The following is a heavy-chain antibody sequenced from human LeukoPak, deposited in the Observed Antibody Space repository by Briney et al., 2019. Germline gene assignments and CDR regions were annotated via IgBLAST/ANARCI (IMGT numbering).Heavy chain of an antibody. CDR3: ARDGPNSPYNWFDP. J-gene: IGHJ5*02. Sequence: PSETLSLTCTVSGVSISSGGYYWSWIRQHPGKGLEWIGYIYYSGSTHYNPSLKSRVTISVDTSKNQFSLRLSSVTAADTAVYYCARDGPNSPYNWFDPWGQGTLVTVSS. D-gene: IGHD2/OR15-2a*01. CDR1: GVSISSGGYY. CDR2: IYYSGST. V-gene: IGHV4-31*03.